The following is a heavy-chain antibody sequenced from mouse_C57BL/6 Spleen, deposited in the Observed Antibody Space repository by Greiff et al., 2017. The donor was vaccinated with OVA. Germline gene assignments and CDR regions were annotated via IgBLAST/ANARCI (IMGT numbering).Heavy chain of an antibody. J-gene: IGHJ1*03. CDR3: ARGIAYYYGSSYGYFDV. CDR1: GYTFTSYW. Sequence: VQLQQPGAELVRPGSSVKLSCKASGYTFTSYWMHWVKQRPIQGLEWIGNIDPSDSETHYNQKFKDKATLTVDKSSSTAYMQLSSLTSEDSAVYYCARGIAYYYGSSYGYFDVWGTGTTVTVSS. CDR2: IDPSDSET. D-gene: IGHD1-1*01. V-gene: IGHV1-52*01.